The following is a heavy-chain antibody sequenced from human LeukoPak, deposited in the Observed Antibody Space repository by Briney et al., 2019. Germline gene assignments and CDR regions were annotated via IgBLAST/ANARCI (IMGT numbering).Heavy chain of an antibody. Sequence: PSETLSLTCAVSGYSISSGYYWGWIRQPPGKGLEWFGSIYHSGSTYYNPSLKSRVTISVDTSKNQFSLKLSSVTAADTAVYYCARHDDFWSGWSFDYWGQGTLVTVSS. D-gene: IGHD3-3*01. CDR1: GYSISSGYY. CDR3: ARHDDFWSGWSFDY. J-gene: IGHJ4*02. V-gene: IGHV4-38-2*01. CDR2: IYHSGST.